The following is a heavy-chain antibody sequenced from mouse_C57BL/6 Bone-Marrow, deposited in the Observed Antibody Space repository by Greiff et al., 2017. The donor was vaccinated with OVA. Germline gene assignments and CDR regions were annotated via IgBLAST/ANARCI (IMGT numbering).Heavy chain of an antibody. CDR2: IDPENGDT. J-gene: IGHJ3*01. V-gene: IGHV14-4*01. CDR3: TTFDYDVWFAY. Sequence: DVQLQESGAELVRPGASVKLSCTASGFNIKDDYMHWVKQRPEQGLEWIGWIDPENGDTEYASKFQGKATITADTSSNTAYLQLSSLTSEDTAVYYCTTFDYDVWFAYWGQGTLVTVSA. D-gene: IGHD2-4*01. CDR1: GFNIKDDY.